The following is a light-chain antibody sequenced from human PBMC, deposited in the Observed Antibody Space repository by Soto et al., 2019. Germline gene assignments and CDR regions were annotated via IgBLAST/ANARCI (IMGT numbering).Light chain of an antibody. CDR3: SAITVNTYV. J-gene: IGLJ1*01. Sequence: QSALTQPASVSGSPGQSITISCTGASSDMWGNNYVSWYQHYPGKAPKLMICDVSNRPSGVSDRFSGSKSGNTASLTISGLQVEDEADYYCSAITVNTYVFGTGTKVTV. V-gene: IGLV2-14*03. CDR1: SSDMWGNNY. CDR2: DVS.